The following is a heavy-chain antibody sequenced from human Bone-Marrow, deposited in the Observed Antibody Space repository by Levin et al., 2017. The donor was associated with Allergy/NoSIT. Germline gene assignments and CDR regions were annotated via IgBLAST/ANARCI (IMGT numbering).Heavy chain of an antibody. D-gene: IGHD3-10*01. J-gene: IGHJ4*02. CDR2: ISSRNTTI. CDR3: AREGLFLVRVFDY. Sequence: GESLKISCAASGFSFSSYEMNWVRQAPGKGLEWVSYISSRNTTIYYADSVKGRFTISRDNAENSLYLQMNSLRAEDTAIYYCAREGLFLVRVFDYWGRGTLVTVSS. V-gene: IGHV3-48*03. CDR1: GFSFSSYE.